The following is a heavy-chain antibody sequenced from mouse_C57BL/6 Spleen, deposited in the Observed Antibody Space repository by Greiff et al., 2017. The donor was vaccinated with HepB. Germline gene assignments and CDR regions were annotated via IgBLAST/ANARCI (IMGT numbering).Heavy chain of an antibody. CDR2: IYPGSGNT. D-gene: IGHD1-1*01. CDR3: GRGGGSTVDAMDY. V-gene: IGHV1-76*01. CDR1: GYTFTDYY. J-gene: IGHJ4*01. Sequence: VQLQQSGAELVRPGASVKLSCKASGYTFTDYYINWVKQRPGQGLEWIARIYPGSGNTYYNEKFKGKATLTAEKSSSTAYMQLSSLTSEDSAVYFWGRGGGSTVDAMDYWGQGTSVTVSS.